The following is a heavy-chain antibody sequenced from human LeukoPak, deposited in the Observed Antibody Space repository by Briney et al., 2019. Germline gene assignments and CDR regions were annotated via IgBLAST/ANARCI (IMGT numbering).Heavy chain of an antibody. CDR1: GGSFSGYY. V-gene: IGHV4-34*01. CDR3: ARGNGDYPYYYYYGMDV. CDR2: INHSGST. Sequence: SETLSLTCAVYGGSFSGYYWSWIRQPPGKGLEWIGEINHSGSTNYNPSLKSRVTMSVDTSKNQFSLKLSSVTAADTAVYYCARGNGDYPYYYYYGMDVWGQGTTVTVSS. D-gene: IGHD4-17*01. J-gene: IGHJ6*02.